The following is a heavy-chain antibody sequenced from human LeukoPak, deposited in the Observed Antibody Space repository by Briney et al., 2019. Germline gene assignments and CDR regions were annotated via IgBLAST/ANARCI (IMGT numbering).Heavy chain of an antibody. J-gene: IGHJ4*02. CDR3: ARLGRVGATQSHSDY. Sequence: GESLKISCQGSGYTFNTYWIAWVRQMPGKGLEWMGITYPGDSDTRYSPSFQGQVTISADKSISTAYLQWSGLKASDTAVYYCARLGRVGATQSHSDYWGQGTLVTVSS. V-gene: IGHV5-51*01. CDR2: TYPGDSDT. D-gene: IGHD1-26*01. CDR1: GYTFNTYW.